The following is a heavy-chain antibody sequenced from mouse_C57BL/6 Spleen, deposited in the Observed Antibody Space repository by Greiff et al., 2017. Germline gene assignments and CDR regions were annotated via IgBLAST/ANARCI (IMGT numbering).Heavy chain of an antibody. J-gene: IGHJ3*01. Sequence: EVQLVESGEGLVKPGGSLKLSCAASGFTFSSYAMSWVRQTPEKRLEWVAYISSGGDYIYYADTVKGRFTISRDNARNTLYLQMSSLKAEDTAMYYCTRRGDYEFAYWGQGTLVTVSA. CDR3: TRRGDYEFAY. V-gene: IGHV5-9-1*02. D-gene: IGHD2-4*01. CDR1: GFTFSSYA. CDR2: ISSGGDYI.